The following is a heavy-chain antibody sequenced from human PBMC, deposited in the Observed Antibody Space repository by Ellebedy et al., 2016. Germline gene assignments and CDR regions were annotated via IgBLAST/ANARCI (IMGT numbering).Heavy chain of an antibody. J-gene: IGHJ4*02. CDR3: AKGTMDYLHH. CDR1: GFTFDDYA. Sequence: GGSLRLXCATSGFTFDDYALHLVRQVPGKGLEWVSGISWNSAAIGYGEAVKGRFTISRDSAKNYLYLQMNSLRVEDTALYFCAKGTMDYLHHWGQGTLVTVSS. V-gene: IGHV3-9*01. CDR2: ISWNSAAI. D-gene: IGHD3-10*01.